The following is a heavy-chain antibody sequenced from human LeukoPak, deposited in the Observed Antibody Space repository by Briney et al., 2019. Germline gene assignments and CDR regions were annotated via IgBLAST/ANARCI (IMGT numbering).Heavy chain of an antibody. CDR1: GFTFSSYE. V-gene: IGHV3-48*03. Sequence: GGSLRLSCAASGFTFSSYEMNWVRQAPGKGLEWGSYISSSGSTIYYADSVKGRFSISRDNAKNSLYLQMNSLRAEDTAVYYCARGRSPGAFDIWGQGTMVTVSS. J-gene: IGHJ3*02. CDR3: ARGRSPGAFDI. CDR2: ISSSGSTI.